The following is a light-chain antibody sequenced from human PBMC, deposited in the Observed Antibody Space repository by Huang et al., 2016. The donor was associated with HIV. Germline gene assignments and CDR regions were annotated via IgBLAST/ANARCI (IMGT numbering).Light chain of an antibody. V-gene: IGKV4-1*01. CDR2: WAS. Sequence: DIVMTQSPDFLAVSLGERATIKCRSSQSVLYSSNSKNYLAWFQQKPGQAPRLLIYWASSRESGGPDRFSGSGSGTDFTLTISSLEAEDAAVYYCQQYYSIPQTFGQGTKVEI. J-gene: IGKJ1*01. CDR3: QQYYSIPQT. CDR1: QSVLYSSNSKNY.